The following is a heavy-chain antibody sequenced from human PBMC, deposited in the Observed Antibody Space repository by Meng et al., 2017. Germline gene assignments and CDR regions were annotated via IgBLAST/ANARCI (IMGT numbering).Heavy chain of an antibody. CDR2: IYYSGST. CDR1: CGSISRGGYD. Sequence: QVQLQESGPGLVKPSQTLSLTCTVSCGSISRGGYDWSWIRQHPGKGLEWIGYIYYSGSTYYNPSLKSRVTISVDTSKNQFSLKLSSVTAADTAVYYCASKGGLSTYNWFDPWGQGTLVTVSS. V-gene: IGHV4-31*03. D-gene: IGHD5-12*01. CDR3: ASKGGLSTYNWFDP. J-gene: IGHJ5*02.